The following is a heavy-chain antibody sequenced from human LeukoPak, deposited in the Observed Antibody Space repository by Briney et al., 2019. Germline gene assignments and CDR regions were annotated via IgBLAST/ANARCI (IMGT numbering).Heavy chain of an antibody. CDR1: GGTYNNSA. J-gene: IGHJ5*02. CDR3: ARDVHGDYGSGWFDP. Sequence: TVKVSCKTSGGTYNNSAIRWVPHAPAQGLEWLGGIMPLFGTAGYAKKFQGRVTITKDESTRTVYLELTSLTSDDTAVYYCARDVHGDYGSGWFDPWGQGTVVSVSS. V-gene: IGHV1-69*05. D-gene: IGHD4-17*01. CDR2: IMPLFGTA.